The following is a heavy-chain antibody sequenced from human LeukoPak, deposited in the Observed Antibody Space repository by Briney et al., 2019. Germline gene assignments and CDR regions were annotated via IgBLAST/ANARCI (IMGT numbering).Heavy chain of an antibody. V-gene: IGHV4-59*08. D-gene: IGHD4-17*01. CDR2: IYYSGTT. CDR1: GGSINSVY. J-gene: IGHJ3*02. Sequence: PETLSLTCTVSGGSINSVYWSWIRQPPGKGLEWIAYIYYSGTTSYNPSLKSRVTISVDTSKNQFSLKLSSVTAADTAVYYCARHTAEGIGDAFDIWGQGTMVTVSS. CDR3: ARHTAEGIGDAFDI.